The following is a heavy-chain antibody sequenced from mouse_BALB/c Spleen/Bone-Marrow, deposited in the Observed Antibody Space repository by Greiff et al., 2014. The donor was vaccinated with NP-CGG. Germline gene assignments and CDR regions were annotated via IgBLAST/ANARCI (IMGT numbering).Heavy chain of an antibody. CDR2: IYPGDGDT. CDR3: ASQGDYGSFDY. V-gene: IGHV1-87*01. CDR1: GYTFTSYW. J-gene: IGHJ2*01. D-gene: IGHD1-1*02. Sequence: VQLQQSGAELARPGASVKLSCKASGYTFTSYWMQWVKQRPGQGLEWIGAIYPGDGDTRYTQKFKGKATLTADKSSSTAYMQLSSLASEDSAVHYCASQGDYGSFDYWGQGTTLTVSS.